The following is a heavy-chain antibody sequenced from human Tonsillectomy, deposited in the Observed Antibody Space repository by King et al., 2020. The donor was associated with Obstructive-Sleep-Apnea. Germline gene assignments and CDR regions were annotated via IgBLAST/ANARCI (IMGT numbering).Heavy chain of an antibody. CDR3: AGEPIYGSGSSYHFDY. J-gene: IGHJ4*02. V-gene: IGHV4-39*07. CDR1: GGSISNISYY. D-gene: IGHD3-10*01. CDR2: IHYSGST. Sequence: QLQESGPGLVKPSETLSLTCTVSGGSISNISYYWGWIRQPPGKGLEWIGSIHYSGSTYYNPSLKSRVSLSVDTSKTQFSLKLSSVTAADTAVYYGAGEPIYGSGSSYHFDYWGQGSLVTVSS.